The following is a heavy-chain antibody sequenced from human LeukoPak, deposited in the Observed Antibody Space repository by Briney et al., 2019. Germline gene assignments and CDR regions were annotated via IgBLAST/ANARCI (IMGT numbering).Heavy chain of an antibody. Sequence: GGSLRLSCAASGFTFSSSGMHWVRQAPGKGLEWVAFIRYGGSHKYYADSVKGRFTISRDNSKNTLYLQMNSLRAEDTAVYYCARDRIWSYFDYWGQGTLVTVSS. CDR1: GFTFSSSG. CDR2: IRYGGSHK. J-gene: IGHJ4*02. V-gene: IGHV3-30*02. CDR3: ARDRIWSYFDY. D-gene: IGHD2-8*02.